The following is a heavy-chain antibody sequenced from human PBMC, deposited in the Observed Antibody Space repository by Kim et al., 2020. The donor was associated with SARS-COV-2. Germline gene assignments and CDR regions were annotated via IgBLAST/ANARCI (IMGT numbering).Heavy chain of an antibody. CDR2: ISYDGSNK. CDR1: GFTFSSYG. CDR3: AKDYLPAAILCWFDP. V-gene: IGHV3-30*18. Sequence: GGSLRLSCAASGFTFSSYGMHWVRQAPGKGLEWVAVISYDGSNKYYADSVKGRFTISRDNSKNTLYLQMNSLRAEDTAVYYCAKDYLPAAILCWFDPWGQGTLVTVSS. D-gene: IGHD2-2*02. J-gene: IGHJ5*02.